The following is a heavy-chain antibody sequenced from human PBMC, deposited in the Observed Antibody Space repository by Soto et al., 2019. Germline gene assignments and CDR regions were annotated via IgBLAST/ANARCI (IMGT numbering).Heavy chain of an antibody. D-gene: IGHD2-15*01. V-gene: IGHV1-69*12. J-gene: IGHJ6*02. Sequence: QVQLVQSGAEVKKPGSSVKVSCKASGCAFSDYALRWVRQAPGQGLEWLGGIMPIFRAPDYAQKFQGRVTITADEFTRTAYMEMNSLRSEDTAVYYCASWLKGPDIGNYYYGMDVWGQGTTVTVS. CDR2: IMPIFRAP. CDR3: ASWLKGPDIGNYYYGMDV. CDR1: GCAFSDYA.